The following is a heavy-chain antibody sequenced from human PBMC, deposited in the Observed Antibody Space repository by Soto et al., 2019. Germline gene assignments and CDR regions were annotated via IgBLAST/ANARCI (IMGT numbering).Heavy chain of an antibody. CDR3: GSVGYCSSTNCLFYYYQYGMDV. J-gene: IGHJ6*02. CDR2: IIPIFGTT. Sequence: SVKVSCKASGGTFSSHAISWVRQAPGRGLEWMGGIIPIFGTTNYAQNFRARVTITADESTSTAYMELSSLTSEDTAVYYCGSVGYCSSTNCLFYYYQYGMDVWGQGTTVIVSS. D-gene: IGHD2-2*03. CDR1: GGTFSSHA. V-gene: IGHV1-69*13.